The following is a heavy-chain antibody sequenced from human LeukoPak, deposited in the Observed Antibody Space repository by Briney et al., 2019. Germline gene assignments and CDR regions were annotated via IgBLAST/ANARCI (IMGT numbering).Heavy chain of an antibody. J-gene: IGHJ1*01. CDR1: GFTFSSYS. CDR3: ARAYTTSPGSYFQH. D-gene: IGHD6-6*01. Sequence: GGSLRLSCAASGFTFSSYSMHWVRQAPGKGLEWVTVISYDGSHKFYADSVRGRFTISRDNSKNTLYLHMNSLTTEDTAVYYCARAYTTSPGSYFQHWGQGTLVTVSS. V-gene: IGHV3-30*04. CDR2: ISYDGSHK.